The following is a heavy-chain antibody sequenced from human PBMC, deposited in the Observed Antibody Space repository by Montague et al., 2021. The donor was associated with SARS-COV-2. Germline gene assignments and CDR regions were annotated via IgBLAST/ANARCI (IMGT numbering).Heavy chain of an antibody. CDR2: ISGSGSST. V-gene: IGHV3-23*01. J-gene: IGHJ4*01. CDR1: GFTFSSYA. CDR3: AKEAPLYFGSIS. D-gene: IGHD3-10*01. Sequence: SLRLSCAASGFTFSSYAMTWVRQAPGKGLEWVSAISGSGSSTYYEDSVKGRFTISRDNAKNTVFLQMHSLRVDDTAMYYCAKEAPLYFGSISWSHGTLVTVSS.